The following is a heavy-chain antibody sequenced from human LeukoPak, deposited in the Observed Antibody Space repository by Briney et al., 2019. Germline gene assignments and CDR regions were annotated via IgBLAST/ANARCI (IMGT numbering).Heavy chain of an antibody. V-gene: IGHV4-39*01. Sequence: PSETLSLTCTVSGGSISSSSYYWGWIRQPPGKGLEWIGSIYYSGSTYYNPSLKSRVTISVDTSKNQFSLKLSSVTAADTAVYYCARLTRSSWYYFDYWGQGTLFTVSS. CDR3: ARLTRSSWYYFDY. CDR2: IYYSGST. CDR1: GGSISSSSYY. J-gene: IGHJ4*02. D-gene: IGHD6-13*01.